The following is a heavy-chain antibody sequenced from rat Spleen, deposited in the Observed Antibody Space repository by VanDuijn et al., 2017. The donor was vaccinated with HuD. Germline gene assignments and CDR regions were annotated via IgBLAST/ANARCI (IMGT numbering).Heavy chain of an antibody. CDR2: IRSSGDTT. Sequence: EVELVESGGGLVLPGRSMKLSCAASGFTFTNYDMAWVRQAPTKGLEWVASIRSSGDTTYYRDSVKGRFTISRDNAKNTLYLQMDSLRAEDSATYYCTTDSIYNNYGFAYWGQGTLVTVSS. D-gene: IGHD1-10*01. V-gene: IGHV5-27*01. CDR1: GFTFTNYD. J-gene: IGHJ3*01. CDR3: TTDSIYNNYGFAY.